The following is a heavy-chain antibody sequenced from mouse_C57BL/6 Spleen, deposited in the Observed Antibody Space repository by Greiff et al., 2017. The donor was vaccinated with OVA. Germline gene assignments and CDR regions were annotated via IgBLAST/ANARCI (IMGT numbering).Heavy chain of an antibody. CDR3: ARRGYGRGFAY. Sequence: QVQLQQPGAELVKPGASVKLSCKASGYTFTSYWMQWVKQRPGQGLEWIGEIDPSDSYTNYNQKFKGKATLTVDTSSSTAYMQLSSLTSEDSAVYYCARRGYGRGFAYWGQGTLVTVSA. CDR1: GYTFTSYW. CDR2: IDPSDSYT. D-gene: IGHD1-1*01. V-gene: IGHV1-50*01. J-gene: IGHJ3*01.